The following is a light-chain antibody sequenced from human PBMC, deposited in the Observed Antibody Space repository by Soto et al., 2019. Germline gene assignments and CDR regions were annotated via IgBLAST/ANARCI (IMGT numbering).Light chain of an antibody. CDR1: QSVSSTY. Sequence: EVMMTQSPGTLSLLPGERATLSCRASQSVSSTYVAWYQQKSGQAPMLLIYGASSRATGIPDRFSGSGSGTDLTITISSLQPDDFETYYGQQYNSYLITFGQGTRLEIK. V-gene: IGKV3-20*01. CDR3: QQYNSYLIT. J-gene: IGKJ5*01. CDR2: GAS.